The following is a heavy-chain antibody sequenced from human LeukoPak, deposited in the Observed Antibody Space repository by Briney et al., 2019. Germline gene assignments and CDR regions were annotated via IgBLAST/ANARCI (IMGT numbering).Heavy chain of an antibody. J-gene: IGHJ6*03. CDR1: GYTFTNYY. CDR2: INPNSGGT. CDR3: ARVRAPFFGVVNYYYYYMDV. V-gene: IGHV1-2*02. D-gene: IGHD3-3*01. Sequence: ASVKVSCKASGYTFTNYYMHWVRQAPGQGLEWMGWINPNSGGTNYAQKFQGRVTMTRDTSISTAYMELSRLRSDDTAVYYCARVRAPFFGVVNYYYYYMDVWGKGTTVTVSS.